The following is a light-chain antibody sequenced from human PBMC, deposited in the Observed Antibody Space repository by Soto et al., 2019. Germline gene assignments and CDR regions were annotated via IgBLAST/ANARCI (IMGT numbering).Light chain of an antibody. CDR1: QSVSSY. J-gene: IGKJ4*01. Sequence: EIVLSQSPATLSLSPGERATLSCRASQSVSSYLAFYQQKPGQAPRLLIYDASNRATGIPARFSGSGSGTDFTLTISSLEPEDFAVYYCQQRSNWPPGLTFGGGTKVDIK. CDR2: DAS. CDR3: QQRSNWPPGLT. V-gene: IGKV3-11*01.